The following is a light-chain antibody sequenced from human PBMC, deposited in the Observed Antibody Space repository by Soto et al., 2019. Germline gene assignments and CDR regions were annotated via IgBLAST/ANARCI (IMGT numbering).Light chain of an antibody. CDR1: GSNIGAGYD. CDR2: GNS. Sequence: QSVLTQPPSVSGAPGQRVTISCTGSGSNIGAGYDVHWYQQLPGTAPKLLIYGNSNRPSGVPDRFSGSKSGTSASLAITGLQAGDEADYYCQSYDSSLSGDYVFGTGTKVTVL. J-gene: IGLJ1*01. V-gene: IGLV1-40*01. CDR3: QSYDSSLSGDYV.